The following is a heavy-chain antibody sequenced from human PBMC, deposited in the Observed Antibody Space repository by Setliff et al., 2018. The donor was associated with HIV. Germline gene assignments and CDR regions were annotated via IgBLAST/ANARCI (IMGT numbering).Heavy chain of an antibody. CDR3: ARGSVFWDRGNHYQYMDV. V-gene: IGHV4-34*01. D-gene: IGHD3-10*01. Sequence: SETLSLTCAIYGGSFRGYFWIWIRQPPGKGLEWIGEINHRGSTNYNSSLKSRVTIGVDTSKNQFSLNLSAVTAADTAVYYCARGSVFWDRGNHYQYMDVWATGTTVT. J-gene: IGHJ6*03. CDR2: INHRGST. CDR1: GGSFRGYF.